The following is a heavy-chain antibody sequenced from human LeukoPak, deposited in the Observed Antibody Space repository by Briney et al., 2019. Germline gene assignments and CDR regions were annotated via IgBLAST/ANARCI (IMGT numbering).Heavy chain of an antibody. Sequence: SETLSLTCTVSGGSISSYYWSWIRQPAGKGLEWIGRIYTSGSTNYNPSLKSRVTISVDTSKNQFSLKLSSVTAADTAVYYCARVYYYDSSGYLDAFDIWGRGTMVTVSS. V-gene: IGHV4-4*07. CDR2: IYTSGST. D-gene: IGHD3-22*01. J-gene: IGHJ3*02. CDR1: GGSISSYY. CDR3: ARVYYYDSSGYLDAFDI.